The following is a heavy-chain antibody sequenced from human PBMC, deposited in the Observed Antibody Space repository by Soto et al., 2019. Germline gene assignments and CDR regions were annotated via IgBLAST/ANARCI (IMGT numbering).Heavy chain of an antibody. Sequence: SETLSLTCTGSGGSISSGGYYWSWIRQHPGKGLEWIGYIYYSGSTYYNPSLKSRVTISVDTSKNQFSLKLSSVTAADTAVYYCARETMVRGVIPWGQGTLVTVSS. CDR3: ARETMVRGVIP. D-gene: IGHD3-10*01. CDR2: IYYSGST. J-gene: IGHJ5*02. V-gene: IGHV4-31*03. CDR1: GGSISSGGYY.